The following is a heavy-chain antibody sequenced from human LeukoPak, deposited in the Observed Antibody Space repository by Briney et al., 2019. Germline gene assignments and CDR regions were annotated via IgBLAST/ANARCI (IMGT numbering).Heavy chain of an antibody. V-gene: IGHV1-2*02. J-gene: IGHJ4*02. D-gene: IGHD2-2*01. CDR1: GYTFTGYY. Sequence: ASVKVSCKASGYTFTGYYMHWVRQAPGQGLEWMGWINPNSGGTNYAQKFQGRVTMTRDTSISTAYMEPSRLRSDDTAVYYCARVQGYCSSTSCYPDTNFDYWGQGTLVTVSS. CDR3: ARVQGYCSSTSCYPDTNFDY. CDR2: INPNSGGT.